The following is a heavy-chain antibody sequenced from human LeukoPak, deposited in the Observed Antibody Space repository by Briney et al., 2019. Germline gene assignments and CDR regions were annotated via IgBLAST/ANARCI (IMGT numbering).Heavy chain of an antibody. Sequence: SETLSLTCTVSGGCISGNSHYWGWIRQPPGKGLEWIGSIYYTGRPHHNPSLQSRVTISADPSKNALSLKLTSVTAADTAVYYCARHNPAGYRYGYDYWGQGTLVTVSS. CDR3: ARHNPAGYRYGYDY. J-gene: IGHJ4*02. D-gene: IGHD5-18*01. V-gene: IGHV4-39*01. CDR2: IYYTGRP. CDR1: GGCISGNSHY.